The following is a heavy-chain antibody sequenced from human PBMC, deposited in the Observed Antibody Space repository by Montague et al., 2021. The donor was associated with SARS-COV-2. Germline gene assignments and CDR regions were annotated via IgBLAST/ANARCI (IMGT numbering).Heavy chain of an antibody. CDR3: ARTPTRPFSLDS. V-gene: IGHV4-4*07. CDR1: GGSITGFS. J-gene: IGHJ4*02. D-gene: IGHD6-6*01. CDR2: VTTSGTT. Sequence: SETLSLTCAVSGGSITGFSWSWVRQPAGKGLEWIGLVTTSGTTNYSPSLRSRVTMSVDTSKNQFSLNLNSVTAADTAIYYCARTPTRPFSLDSWGQGTLVTVSS.